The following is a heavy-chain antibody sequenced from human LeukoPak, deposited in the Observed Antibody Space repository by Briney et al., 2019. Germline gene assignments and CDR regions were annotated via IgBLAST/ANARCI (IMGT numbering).Heavy chain of an antibody. CDR3: AKDGAQPLDY. CDR1: GFTLSSYG. J-gene: IGHJ4*02. V-gene: IGHV3-30*18. CDR2: ISYDGSNK. D-gene: IGHD3-16*01. Sequence: GGSLRLSCAASGFTLSSYGMHWVRQAPGKGLEWVAVISYDGSNKYYADSVKGRFTISRDNSKNTLYLQMNSLRAEDTAVYYCAKDGAQPLDYWGQGTLVTVSS.